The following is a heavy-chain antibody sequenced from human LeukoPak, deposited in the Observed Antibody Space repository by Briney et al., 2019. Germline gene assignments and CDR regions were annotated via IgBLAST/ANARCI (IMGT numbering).Heavy chain of an antibody. CDR1: GFTFSSYW. CDR3: AKQVCYSSSWYSDY. J-gene: IGHJ4*02. Sequence: GGSLRLSCAASGFTFSSYWMSWVRQAPGKGLEWVANIKQDGSEKYYVDSVKGRFTISRDNAKNSLYLQMNSLRAEDTAVYYCAKQVCYSSSWYSDYWGQGTLVTVSS. D-gene: IGHD6-13*01. V-gene: IGHV3-7*03. CDR2: IKQDGSEK.